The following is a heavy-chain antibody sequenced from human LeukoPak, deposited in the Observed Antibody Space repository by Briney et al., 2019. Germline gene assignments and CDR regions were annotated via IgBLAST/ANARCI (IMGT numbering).Heavy chain of an antibody. V-gene: IGHV3-30*02. J-gene: IGHJ4*02. Sequence: GGSLRLSCAASGFAFSSYGMHWVRQAPGKGLEWVAYIHYDSSTEDYADSVKGRFTISRDNSKNTLFLQMNNLRAEDTAVYYCARGVEHFDYWGQGTLVTVSS. CDR2: IHYDSSTE. CDR3: ARGVEHFDY. CDR1: GFAFSSYG.